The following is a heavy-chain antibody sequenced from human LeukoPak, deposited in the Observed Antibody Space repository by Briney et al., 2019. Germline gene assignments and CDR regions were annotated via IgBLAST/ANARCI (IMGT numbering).Heavy chain of an antibody. CDR3: ARITYDFWSGYYMPDDP. Sequence: ASVKVSCKASGYTFTNYGISWVRQAPGQGLEWMGWISIYNGDTDYAQKLRGRVTMTTDTSTSTAYMELRSLRSDDTAVYYCARITYDFWSGYYMPDDPWGQGTLVTVSS. V-gene: IGHV1-18*01. CDR1: GYTFTNYG. CDR2: ISIYNGDT. J-gene: IGHJ5*02. D-gene: IGHD3-3*01.